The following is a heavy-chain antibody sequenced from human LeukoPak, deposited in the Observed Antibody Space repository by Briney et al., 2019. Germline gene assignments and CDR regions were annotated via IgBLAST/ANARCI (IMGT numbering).Heavy chain of an antibody. Sequence: SQTLSLTCTVSGGSISSGSYYWSWIRQPPGKGLEWIGYIYYSGSTNYNPSLKSRVTISVDTSKNQFSLKLSSVTAADTAVYYCASHDFWSGYYYFDYWGQGTLVTVSS. CDR2: IYYSGST. CDR3: ASHDFWSGYYYFDY. J-gene: IGHJ4*02. D-gene: IGHD3-3*01. V-gene: IGHV4-61*01. CDR1: GGSISSGSYY.